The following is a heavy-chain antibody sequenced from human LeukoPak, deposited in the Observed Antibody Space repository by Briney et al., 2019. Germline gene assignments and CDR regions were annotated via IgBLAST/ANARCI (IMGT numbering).Heavy chain of an antibody. CDR2: INPNSGGT. V-gene: IGHV1-2*02. CDR1: GYTFTGYY. D-gene: IGHD6-13*01. Sequence: VASVKVSCKASGYTFTGYYMHWVRQAPGQGLEWMGWINPNSGGTNYAQKFQGRVTMTRDTSISTAYMELSRLRSDDTAVYYCAREDVAAGNWFDPWGQGTLVTVSS. CDR3: AREDVAAGNWFDP. J-gene: IGHJ5*02.